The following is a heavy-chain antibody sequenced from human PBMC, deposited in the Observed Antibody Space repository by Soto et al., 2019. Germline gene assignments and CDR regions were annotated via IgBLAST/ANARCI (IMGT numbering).Heavy chain of an antibody. CDR2: IRSKAYGGTT. V-gene: IGHV3-49*03. CDR1: GFTFGDYA. Sequence: SLRLSCTASGFTFGDYAMSWFRQAPGKGLEWVGFIRSKAYGGTTEYAASVKGRFTISRDDSKSIAYLQMNSLKTEDTAVYYCTSTVTTYYYYYYGMDVWGQGTTVTVSS. D-gene: IGHD4-17*01. J-gene: IGHJ6*02. CDR3: TSTVTTYYYYYYGMDV.